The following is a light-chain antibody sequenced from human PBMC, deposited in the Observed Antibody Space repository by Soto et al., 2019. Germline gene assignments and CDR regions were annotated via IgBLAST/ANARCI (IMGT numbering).Light chain of an antibody. V-gene: IGLV2-8*01. CDR2: EVS. J-gene: IGLJ1*01. Sequence: QSVLTQPPSASGSPGQSVTISCTGTSCDVGGYNYVSWYQQHPGKAPKLMIYEVSKRPSGVPDRFPGSKSGNTASLTVSGLQAEDEADYYCSSYAGSNNNYVFGTGTKVTVL. CDR3: SSYAGSNNNYV. CDR1: SCDVGGYNY.